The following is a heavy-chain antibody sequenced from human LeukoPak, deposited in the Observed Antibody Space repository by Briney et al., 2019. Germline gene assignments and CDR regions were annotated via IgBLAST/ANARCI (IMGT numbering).Heavy chain of an antibody. CDR2: IQSKTDGGTT. D-gene: IGHD6-6*01. Sequence: GGSLRLSCAASGFTFSDAWMTWVRQAPGRGLECVGFIQSKTDGGTTDSAAPVKGRFTVSRDDSKNTLYLQMNSLKTEDTAVYYCTTWSSQFDYWGQGTLVSVSS. CDR3: TTWSSQFDY. CDR1: GFTFSDAW. V-gene: IGHV3-15*01. J-gene: IGHJ4*02.